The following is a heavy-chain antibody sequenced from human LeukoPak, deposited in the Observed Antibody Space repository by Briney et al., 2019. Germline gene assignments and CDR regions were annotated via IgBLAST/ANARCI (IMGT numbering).Heavy chain of an antibody. D-gene: IGHD1-26*01. CDR3: ARQGSGNHFDY. Sequence: ASVKVSCKASGYTFTGYFMHWVRQAPGQGLERMGWINPNSGGTNYAQKFQGRVTMTRDTSISTAYMELSRLRSDDTALYYCARQGSGNHFDYWGQGTLVTVSS. V-gene: IGHV1-2*02. J-gene: IGHJ4*02. CDR1: GYTFTGYF. CDR2: INPNSGGT.